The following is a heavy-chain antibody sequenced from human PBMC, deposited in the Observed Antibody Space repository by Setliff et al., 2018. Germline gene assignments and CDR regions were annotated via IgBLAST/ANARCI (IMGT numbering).Heavy chain of an antibody. V-gene: IGHV2-26*01. CDR3: ARAYYDSSGYYPLVY. CDR2: IFSNDEK. J-gene: IGHJ4*02. CDR1: GFSLSNARMG. D-gene: IGHD3-22*01. Sequence: SGPTLVNPTETLTLTCTVSGFSLSNARMGVSWIRQPPGKALEWLAHIFSNDEKSYSTSLKSRLTISKDTSKSQVVLTMTNMDPVDTATYYCARAYYDSSGYYPLVYWGQGTLVTVSS.